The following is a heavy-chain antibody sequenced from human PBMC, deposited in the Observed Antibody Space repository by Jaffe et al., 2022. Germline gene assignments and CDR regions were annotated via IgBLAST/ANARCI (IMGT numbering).Heavy chain of an antibody. CDR1: GGSISSYY. Sequence: QVQLQESGPGLVKPSETLSLTCTVSGGSISSYYWSWIRQPPGKGLEWIGYIYYSGSTNYNPSLKSRVTISVDTSKNQFSLKLSSVTAADTAVYYCARQGQYYGSGTYHWGYYYYYMDVWGKGTTVTVSS. D-gene: IGHD3-10*01. CDR3: ARQGQYYGSGTYHWGYYYYYMDV. CDR2: IYYSGST. V-gene: IGHV4-59*01. J-gene: IGHJ6*03.